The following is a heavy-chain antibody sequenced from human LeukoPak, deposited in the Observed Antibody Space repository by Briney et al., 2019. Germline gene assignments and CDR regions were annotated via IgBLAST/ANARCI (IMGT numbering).Heavy chain of an antibody. V-gene: IGHV3-74*01. CDR2: INSDGSST. D-gene: IGHD5/OR15-5a*01. CDR3: ARVVSKDSSHFDY. Sequence: GALRISCGASGFTFSSYWMHWVRQASGKGLVWVSRINSDGSSTSYADSVKGRFTISRDNAKNTLYLQMNSLRAEDTAAYYCARVVSKDSSHFDYWGQGTLVTVSS. CDR1: GFTFSSYW. J-gene: IGHJ4*02.